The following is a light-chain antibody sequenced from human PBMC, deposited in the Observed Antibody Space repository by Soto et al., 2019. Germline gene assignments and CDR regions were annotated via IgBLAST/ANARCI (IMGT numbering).Light chain of an antibody. CDR2: GAS. J-gene: IGKJ1*01. V-gene: IGKV3-20*01. CDR1: QSVSSSY. CDR3: QQYGSSRT. Sequence: EIVLTQSPGTLSLSPGERATLSCRASQSVSSSYLAWYQQKPGQAPRLLIYGASSRATGIPDRFSGSGSGTDFTLTISRLDPEDFAVYYCQQYGSSRTFGQVTKV.